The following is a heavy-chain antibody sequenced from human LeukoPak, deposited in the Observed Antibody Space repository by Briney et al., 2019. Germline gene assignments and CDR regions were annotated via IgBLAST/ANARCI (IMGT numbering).Heavy chain of an antibody. CDR3: AKSPSAPHCSSTSCYPYYYYYYMDV. CDR1: GITVSTNY. CDR2: ISGSGGST. Sequence: GGSLRLFCAASGITVSTNYMSWVRQAPGKGLEWVSAISGSGGSTYYADSVKGRFTISRDNSKNTLYLQMNSLRAEDTAVYYCAKSPSAPHCSSTSCYPYYYYYYMDVWGKGTTVTVSS. D-gene: IGHD2-2*01. J-gene: IGHJ6*03. V-gene: IGHV3-23*01.